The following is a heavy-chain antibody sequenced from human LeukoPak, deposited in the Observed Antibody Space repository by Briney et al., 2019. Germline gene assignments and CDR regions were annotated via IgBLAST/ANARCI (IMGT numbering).Heavy chain of an antibody. V-gene: IGHV3-23*01. J-gene: IGHJ4*02. CDR1: GFIFSSYV. Sequence: PGGSLRLSCAASGFIFSSYVMSWVRQAPGKGLEWVSTISGSGVSTYYADSVKGRFTISRDNSKNTLYPQLNNVRAEDTAVYYCAPLSSGYWGQGTLVTVSS. D-gene: IGHD3-10*01. CDR2: ISGSGVST. CDR3: APLSSGY.